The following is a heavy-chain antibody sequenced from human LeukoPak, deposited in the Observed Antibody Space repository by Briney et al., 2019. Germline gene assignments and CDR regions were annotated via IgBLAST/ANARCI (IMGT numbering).Heavy chain of an antibody. CDR1: GGSFSSSGYY. J-gene: IGHJ4*02. Sequence: SETLSLTCTVSGGSFSSSGYYWGWIRQPPGKGLEWIASIYYGGNTYYNPSLKSRVIISINTSKNQFSLKLSSVTAADTAFYYCARRCQAGMAAAGGVDYWGQGTLVTVSS. D-gene: IGHD6-13*01. CDR2: IYYGGNT. CDR3: ARRCQAGMAAAGGVDY. V-gene: IGHV4-39*01.